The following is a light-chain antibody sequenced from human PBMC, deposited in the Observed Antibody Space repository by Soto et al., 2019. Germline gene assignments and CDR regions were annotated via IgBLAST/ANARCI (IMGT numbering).Light chain of an antibody. J-gene: IGKJ2*01. V-gene: IGKV1-5*03. CDR2: KAS. Sequence: DIQMTQSPSTLSASVGARVTITCRVSQTISSWLAWYQQRPGKAPKLLIYKASSLQSGVPSRFSGSGSETEFTLTISSLQPDDFATYYCQQYNSYSYTCGQGTKLEMK. CDR3: QQYNSYSYT. CDR1: QTISSW.